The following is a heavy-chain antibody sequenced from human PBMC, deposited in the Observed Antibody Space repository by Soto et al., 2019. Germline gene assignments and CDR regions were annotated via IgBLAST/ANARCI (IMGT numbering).Heavy chain of an antibody. D-gene: IGHD3-22*01. V-gene: IGHV1-69*13. J-gene: IGHJ6*02. CDR3: ARGYLPLTMIRGVANYGMDV. CDR1: GGTFSSYA. CDR2: IIPIFGTA. Sequence: RASVKVSCKASGGTFSSYAISWVRQAPGQGLEWMGGIIPIFGTANYAQKFQGRVTITADESTSTAYMELSSLRSEDTAVYYCARGYLPLTMIRGVANYGMDVWGQGTTVTVSS.